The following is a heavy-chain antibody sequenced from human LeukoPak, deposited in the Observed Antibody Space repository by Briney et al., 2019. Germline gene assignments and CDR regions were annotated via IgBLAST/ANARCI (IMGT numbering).Heavy chain of an antibody. CDR3: ARVYSSSWYSVPPQDFDY. D-gene: IGHD6-13*01. CDR1: GYTFTSYG. J-gene: IGHJ4*02. Sequence: ASVKVSCKASGYTFTSYGISWVRQAPGQGLEWMGWISAYNGNTNYAQKLQGRVTMTTDTSTSTAYMELRSLRSDDTAVYYCARVYSSSWYSVPPQDFDYWGQGTLVTVSS. CDR2: ISAYNGNT. V-gene: IGHV1-18*01.